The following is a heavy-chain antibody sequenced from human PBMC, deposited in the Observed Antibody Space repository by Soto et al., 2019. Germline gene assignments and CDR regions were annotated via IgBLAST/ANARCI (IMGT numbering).Heavy chain of an antibody. CDR2: INTYNGNS. D-gene: IGHD2-15*01. V-gene: IGHV1-18*01. Sequence: QVQLVQSAAEVKKPGASVKVSCKASGYTLTNYAIRWVRQAPGQGPEWMGWINTYNGNSNYTQQFQGRVTMTTDTSTNTAYMDLRRLTSDDTAVYYCAKDFPGGGCFCSYCGQGTLVTVSS. CDR1: GYTLTNYA. J-gene: IGHJ4*02. CDR3: AKDFPGGGCFCSY.